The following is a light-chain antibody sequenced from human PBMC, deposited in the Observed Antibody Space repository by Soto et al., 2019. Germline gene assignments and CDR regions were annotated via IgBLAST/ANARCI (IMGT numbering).Light chain of an antibody. CDR2: DAS. CDR1: QSVSSY. CDR3: QQRSNWPRHT. Sequence: EIVLTQSPATLSLSPGERATLSCRASQSVSSYLAWYQQKPGQAPRLLIYDASNRATGIPARFSGSGSGTDFTLTISSLEPEDFAVYYCQQRSNWPRHTFGQGTKVDIK. J-gene: IGKJ2*01. V-gene: IGKV3-11*01.